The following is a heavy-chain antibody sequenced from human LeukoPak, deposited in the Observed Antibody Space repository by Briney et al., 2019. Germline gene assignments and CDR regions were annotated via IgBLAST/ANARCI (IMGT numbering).Heavy chain of an antibody. CDR3: VSFYETY. CDR2: INSDGSWT. J-gene: IGHJ4*02. CDR1: GNYW. Sequence: GGSLGLSCAASGNYWMHWVRQVPGKGLVWVSRINSDGSWTSYADSVKGRFTISKDNAKNTVYLQMNSLRAEDTAVYYCVSFYETYWGRGTLVTVSS. D-gene: IGHD2/OR15-2a*01. V-gene: IGHV3-74*01.